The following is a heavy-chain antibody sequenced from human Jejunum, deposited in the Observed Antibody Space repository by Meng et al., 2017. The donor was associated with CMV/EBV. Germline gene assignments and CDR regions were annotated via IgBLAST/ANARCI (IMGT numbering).Heavy chain of an antibody. J-gene: IGHJ4*02. CDR1: FNLAW. CDR2: IKSQFDGETT. Sequence: FNLAWMSWVRQAPGKGLECVGRIKSQFDGETTDYAAPVKGRFTISRDDSKNTLYLQMNSLKTEDTAVYYCTTDLDDTGYSFSLDYWGRGTLVTVSS. D-gene: IGHD3-9*01. V-gene: IGHV3-15*01. CDR3: TTDLDDTGYSFSLDY.